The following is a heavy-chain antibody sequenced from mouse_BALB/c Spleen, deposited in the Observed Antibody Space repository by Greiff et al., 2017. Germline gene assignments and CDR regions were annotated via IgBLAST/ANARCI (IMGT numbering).Heavy chain of an antibody. J-gene: IGHJ4*01. CDR3: TRYHYGNSYAMDY. CDR1: GYSFTSYW. CDR2: IYPGNSDT. D-gene: IGHD2-1*01. Sequence: VQLQQSGTVLARPGASVKMSCKASGYSFTSYWMHWVKQRPGQGLEWIGAIYPGNSDTSYNQKFKGKAKLTAVTSASTAYMELSSLTNEDSAVYYCTRYHYGNSYAMDYWGQGTSVTVSS. V-gene: IGHV1-5*01.